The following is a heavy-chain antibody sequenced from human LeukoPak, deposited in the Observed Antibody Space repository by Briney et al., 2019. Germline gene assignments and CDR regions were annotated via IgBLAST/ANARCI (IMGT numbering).Heavy chain of an antibody. J-gene: IGHJ4*02. Sequence: PGGSLRLSCAASGFTFSTSAMSWVRQAPGKGVEWVSGFSGSGGNTYYPDSVKGRFTISRDNSKNTMYLQMNSLRAEDTAVYYCAKGNSSSWYDLGYFDCWGQGTLVTVSS. D-gene: IGHD6-13*01. CDR2: FSGSGGNT. CDR3: AKGNSSSWYDLGYFDC. CDR1: GFTFSTSA. V-gene: IGHV3-23*01.